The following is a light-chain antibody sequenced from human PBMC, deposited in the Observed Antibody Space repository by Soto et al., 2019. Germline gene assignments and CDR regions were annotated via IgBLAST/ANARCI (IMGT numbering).Light chain of an antibody. CDR2: GAS. CDR1: QSVSSSY. V-gene: IGKV3-20*01. Sequence: EIVLTQSPGTLSLSPGERATLSCRASQSVSSSYLAWYQQKPGQAPRLLIYGASSRATGIPDRFSGRGSGTDFTLNISRLEPEDFAVYYCQQYGSSPPYTFGQGTKLEIK. CDR3: QQYGSSPPYT. J-gene: IGKJ2*01.